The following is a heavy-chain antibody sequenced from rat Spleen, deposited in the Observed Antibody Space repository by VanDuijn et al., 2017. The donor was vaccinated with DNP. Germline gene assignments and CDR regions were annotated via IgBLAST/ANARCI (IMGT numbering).Heavy chain of an antibody. V-gene: IGHV5-25*01. CDR1: GFTFSNYY. D-gene: IGHD1-12*03. CDR2: ISSGGGTT. J-gene: IGHJ2*01. Sequence: EVQLVESGGGLVQPGRSMKLSCAASGFTFSNYYMAWVRQAPTKGLEWVASISSGGGTTYYPDSVKGRFTISRDNAENTLYLQMDSLWSEDTATYYCATDDGSAVDYWGQGVMVTVSS. CDR3: ATDDGSAVDY.